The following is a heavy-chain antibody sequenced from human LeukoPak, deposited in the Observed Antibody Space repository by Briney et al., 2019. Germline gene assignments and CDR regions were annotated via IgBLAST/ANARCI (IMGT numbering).Heavy chain of an antibody. CDR3: ARVPYSSGWFDY. J-gene: IGHJ4*02. V-gene: IGHV1-3*01. D-gene: IGHD6-19*01. Sequence: FQGRVTITRDTSASTAYMELSSLRSEDTAVYYCARVPYSSGWFDYWGQGTLVTVSS.